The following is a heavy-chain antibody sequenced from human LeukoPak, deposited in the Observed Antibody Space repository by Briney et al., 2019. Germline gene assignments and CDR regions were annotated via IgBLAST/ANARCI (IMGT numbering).Heavy chain of an antibody. CDR1: GGSFSNYY. D-gene: IGHD1-7*01. Sequence: SETLSLTCAVYGGSFSNYYWSWIRQTPGKWMEWIGEINDSGRTNYNPSLMSPVTVSVDTSKNQFSLRLTSVTATDTAVYYCARRWNYGRNYYIDVWGKGAAVSVSS. V-gene: IGHV4-34*01. J-gene: IGHJ6*03. CDR3: ARRWNYGRNYYIDV. CDR2: INDSGRT.